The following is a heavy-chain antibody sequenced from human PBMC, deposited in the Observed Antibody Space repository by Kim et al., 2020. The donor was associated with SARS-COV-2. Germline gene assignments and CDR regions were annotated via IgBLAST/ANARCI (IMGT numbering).Heavy chain of an antibody. V-gene: IGHV4-4*07. CDR2: IYTSGST. CDR3: ARDPACYPSSTSCYYGMDV. J-gene: IGHJ6*02. Sequence: SETLSLTCTVSGGSISSYYWSWIRQPAGKGLEWIGRIYTSGSTNYNPSLKSRVTMSVDTSKNQFSLKLSSVTAADTAVYYCARDPACYPSSTSCYYGMDVWGQGTTVTVSS. CDR1: GGSISSYY. D-gene: IGHD2-2*01.